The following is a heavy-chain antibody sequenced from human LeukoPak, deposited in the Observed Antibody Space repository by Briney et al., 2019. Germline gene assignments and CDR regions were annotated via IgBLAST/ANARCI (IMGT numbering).Heavy chain of an antibody. V-gene: IGHV3-21*01. CDR1: GFTFSSYS. Sequence: PGGSLRLSCAASGFTFSSYSMNWLRQAPGKGLEWVSSFSSDGSYIYYADSVKGRFTISRDNAKNSLYLQMNSLRAEDTALYYCARAHGAGGLGYYYMDVWGKGTTVTISS. D-gene: IGHD6-19*01. J-gene: IGHJ6*03. CDR2: FSSDGSYI. CDR3: ARAHGAGGLGYYYMDV.